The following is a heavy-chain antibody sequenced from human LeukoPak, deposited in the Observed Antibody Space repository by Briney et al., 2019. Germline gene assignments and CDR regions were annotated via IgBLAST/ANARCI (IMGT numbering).Heavy chain of an antibody. V-gene: IGHV3-9*01. D-gene: IGHD3-3*01. Sequence: GGSLRLSCAASGFTFDDYAMHWVRQAPGKGLEWVSGISWNSGSIGYADSVKGRFTISRDNAKNSLYLQMNSLRAEDTALYYCAKDMGESEYYFDYWGQGTLATVSS. J-gene: IGHJ4*02. CDR2: ISWNSGSI. CDR1: GFTFDDYA. CDR3: AKDMGESEYYFDY.